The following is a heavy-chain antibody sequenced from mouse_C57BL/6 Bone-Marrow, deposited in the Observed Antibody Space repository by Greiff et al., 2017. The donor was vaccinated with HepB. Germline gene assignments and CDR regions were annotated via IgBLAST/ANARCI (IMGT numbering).Heavy chain of an antibody. CDR1: GYTFTSYG. J-gene: IGHJ3*01. CDR3: AELVSAY. D-gene: IGHD4-1*01. CDR2: IYPRSGNT. V-gene: IGHV1-81*01. Sequence: QVHVKQSGAELARPGASVKLSCKASGYTFTSYGISWVKQSTGQGLEWIGEIYPRSGNTYYNEKFKGKATLTADKSSSTAYMELRSRTSEDSAVYCCAELVSAYWGQGTLVTVSA.